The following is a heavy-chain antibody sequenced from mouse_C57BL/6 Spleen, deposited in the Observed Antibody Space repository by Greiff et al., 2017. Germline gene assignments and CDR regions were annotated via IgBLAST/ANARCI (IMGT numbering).Heavy chain of an antibody. Sequence: QVQLQQPGAELVKPGASVKLSCKASGYTFTSYWMPWVKQRPGQGLEWIGMIHPNSGSTNYNEKFKSKATLTVDKSSSTAYMQLSSLTSEDSAVYYCARGEIYYEGWFAYWGQGTLVTVSA. CDR1: GYTFTSYW. CDR3: ARGEIYYEGWFAY. D-gene: IGHD2-4*01. CDR2: IHPNSGST. J-gene: IGHJ3*01. V-gene: IGHV1-64*01.